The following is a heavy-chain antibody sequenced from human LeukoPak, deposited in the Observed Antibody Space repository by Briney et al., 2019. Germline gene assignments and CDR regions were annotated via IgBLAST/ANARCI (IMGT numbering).Heavy chain of an antibody. CDR2: ISSSSSYI. CDR3: ARDLKATDAFDI. CDR1: GFTFGDYA. D-gene: IGHD5-12*01. V-gene: IGHV3-21*01. Sequence: GGSLRLSCTASGFTFGDYAMNWVRQAPGKGLEWVSSISSSSSYIYYADSVKGRFTISRDNAKNSLYLQMNSLRAEDTAVYYCARDLKATDAFDIWGQGIMVTVSS. J-gene: IGHJ3*02.